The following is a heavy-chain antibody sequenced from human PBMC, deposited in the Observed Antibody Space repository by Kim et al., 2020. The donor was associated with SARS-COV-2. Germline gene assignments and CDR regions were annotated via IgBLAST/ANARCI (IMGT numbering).Heavy chain of an antibody. V-gene: IGHV3-49*04. J-gene: IGHJ6*03. CDR2: IRSKAYGWTT. CDR1: GFTFGAYA. D-gene: IGHD3-16*01. Sequence: GGSLRLSCTASGFTFGAYAMSWVRQAPGKGLEWVGFIRSKAYGWTTEYAASVKGRFTISRDDSKSIAYLQMNSLKTEDTAVYYCTRERGATHYYYYMDVWGKGTTVTVSS. CDR3: TRERGATHYYYYMDV.